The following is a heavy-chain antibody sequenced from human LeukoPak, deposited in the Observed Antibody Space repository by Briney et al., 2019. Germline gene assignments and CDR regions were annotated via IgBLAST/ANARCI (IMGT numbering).Heavy chain of an antibody. CDR1: GGTFSSYA. CDR3: ARDRPVAGTDFDY. Sequence: GSSVKVSCKASGGTFSSYAISWVRQAPGQGLEWMGGIIPIFGTANYAQKFQGRVTITADESTSTAYMELRSLRSDDTAVYYCARDRPVAGTDFDYWGQGTLLTVSS. CDR2: IIPIFGTA. V-gene: IGHV1-69*01. D-gene: IGHD6-19*01. J-gene: IGHJ4*02.